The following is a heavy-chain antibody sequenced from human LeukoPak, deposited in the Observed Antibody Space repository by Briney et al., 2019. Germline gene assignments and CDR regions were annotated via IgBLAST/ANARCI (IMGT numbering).Heavy chain of an antibody. CDR1: GFTFSSYA. CDR2: ISGSGGST. Sequence: PGGSLRLSCAASGFTFSSYAMSWVRQAPGKGLEWVSAISGSGGSTYYADSVKGRFTISRDNSKNTLYLQMNSLRAEDTAVYYCAKNRAKWELLQGFDYWGQGTLVTVSS. J-gene: IGHJ4*02. D-gene: IGHD1-26*01. CDR3: AKNRAKWELLQGFDY. V-gene: IGHV3-23*01.